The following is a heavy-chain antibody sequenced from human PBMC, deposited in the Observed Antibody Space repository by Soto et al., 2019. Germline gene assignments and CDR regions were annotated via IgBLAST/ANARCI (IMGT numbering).Heavy chain of an antibody. J-gene: IGHJ6*02. D-gene: IGHD3-10*01. CDR2: ISYDGTDK. CDR1: GFTFSSYS. CDR3: ARDRDGSGVDYHGLDV. V-gene: IGHV3-30-3*01. Sequence: QVQLAESGGGVVQPGRSLRLSCAASGFTFSSYSMHWVRQPPGEGLEWVAFISYDGTDKYYADSVRGRFTIFRDHSNNTLHLQMNSLRVEYTAVYYCARDRDGSGVDYHGLDVWGQGTTVTGSS.